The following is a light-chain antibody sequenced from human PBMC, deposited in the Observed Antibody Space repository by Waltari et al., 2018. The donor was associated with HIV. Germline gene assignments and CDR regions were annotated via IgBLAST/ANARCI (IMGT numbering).Light chain of an antibody. V-gene: IGLV2-11*01. CDR3: CSYAVNFFV. CDR1: SSDVGGYDF. J-gene: IGLJ1*01. CDR2: DDG. Sequence: QSALTQPRAVSGSPGQSVTISCIGTSSDVGGYDFVSWYQQHPGKARKLMIYDDGKRPAGVPARFAGSKSGNTASLTISVLQSEDEADYCCCSYAVNFFVFGTGTQVSVL.